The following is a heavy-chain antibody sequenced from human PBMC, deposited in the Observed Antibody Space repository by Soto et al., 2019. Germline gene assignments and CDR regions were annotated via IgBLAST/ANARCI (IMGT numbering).Heavy chain of an antibody. D-gene: IGHD3-3*01. J-gene: IGHJ4*02. V-gene: IGHV3-23*01. CDR1: GFTFSSFG. CDR3: AKSKDSTIFGVVIYYFDT. Sequence: SLRLSCAASGFTFSSFGMNWVRQAPGKGLEWVSSLSPNGGSTYYAESVKGRFTISRDNAKNTLFLQMDNLRAEDTAVYFCAKSKDSTIFGVVIYYFDTWGQGALVTVSS. CDR2: LSPNGGST.